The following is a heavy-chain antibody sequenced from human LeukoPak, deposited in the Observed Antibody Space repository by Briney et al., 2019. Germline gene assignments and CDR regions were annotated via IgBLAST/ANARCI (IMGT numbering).Heavy chain of an antibody. CDR3: ARVGSSGWYGGDAFDI. V-gene: IGHV1-18*01. CDR2: ISAYNGNT. D-gene: IGHD6-19*01. CDR1: GYIFTSYG. J-gene: IGHJ3*02. Sequence: ASVKVSCKASGYIFTSYGISWVRQAPGQGLEWMGWISAYNGNTNYAQKLQGRVTMTTDTSTSTAYMELRSLRSDDTAVYYCARVGSSGWYGGDAFDIWGQGTMVTVSS.